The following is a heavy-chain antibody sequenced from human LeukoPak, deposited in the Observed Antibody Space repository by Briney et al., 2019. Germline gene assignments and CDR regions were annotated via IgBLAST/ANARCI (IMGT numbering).Heavy chain of an antibody. J-gene: IGHJ6*04. Sequence: SETLSLTCTVSGGSISSGGYYWSWIRQHPGKGLEWIGYIYYSGSTYYNPPLKSRVTISVDTSKNQFSLKLSSVTAADTAVYYCARDLLVDTAVDVWGKGTTVTVSS. CDR3: ARDLLVDTAVDV. D-gene: IGHD5-18*01. V-gene: IGHV4-31*03. CDR1: GGSISSGGYY. CDR2: IYYSGST.